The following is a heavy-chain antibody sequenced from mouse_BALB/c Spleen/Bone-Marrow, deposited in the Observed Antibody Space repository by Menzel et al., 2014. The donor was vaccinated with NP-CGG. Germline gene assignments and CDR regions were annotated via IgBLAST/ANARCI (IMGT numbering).Heavy chain of an antibody. Sequence: EVKLMESGGGLVQPGGSLKLSCAGPGFTFSSYGMSWVRQTPDKRLELVASINSNGGSTYYPDSVKGRFTISRDNAKNTLSLQMSSLKSEDTAMYYCARGNYGNYVDYFDYSGQGTTLTVSS. CDR1: GFTFSSYG. CDR2: INSNGGST. CDR3: ARGNYGNYVDYFDY. D-gene: IGHD2-1*01. V-gene: IGHV5-6-3*01. J-gene: IGHJ2*01.